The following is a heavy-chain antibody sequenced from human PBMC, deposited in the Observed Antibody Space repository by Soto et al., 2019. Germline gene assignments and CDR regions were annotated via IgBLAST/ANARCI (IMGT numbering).Heavy chain of an antibody. J-gene: IGHJ5*02. CDR2: IYNSGTT. CDR1: GGSISSYY. Sequence: PSETLSLTCTVSGGSISSYYWSWIRQPPGKGLEWIGYIYNSGTTYYNPSLKSRVTISVDTSKNQFSLKLTSVTAADTAVYYCARDPAPWGQGTLVT. V-gene: IGHV4-59*12. CDR3: ARDPAP.